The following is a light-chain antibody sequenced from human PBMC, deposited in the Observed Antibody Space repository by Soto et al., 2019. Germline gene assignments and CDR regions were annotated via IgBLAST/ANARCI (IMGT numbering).Light chain of an antibody. V-gene: IGLV1-44*01. CDR2: SDD. CDR1: SSNIGSNA. CDR3: AAWNDNLNGPSYV. Sequence: SVLTQPPSASGTPGQKVTISCSGSSSNIGSNAVNWYQQVPGTAPKLLIYSDDQRPSGVPDRFSGSKSGTSASLAISGLQSEDEADYICAAWNDNLNGPSYVFGTGTKVTVL. J-gene: IGLJ1*01.